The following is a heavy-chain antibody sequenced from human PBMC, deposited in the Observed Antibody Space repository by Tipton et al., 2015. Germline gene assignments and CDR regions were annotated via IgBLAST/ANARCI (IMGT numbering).Heavy chain of an antibody. Sequence: QSGAEVKKPGASVTVSCKASGYTFTSNYMHWVRQAPGQGLEWMGWISVYNGNTNYAEKFQGRVTLTTDTSTSTAYMELRSLRSDDTAVYYCARWAAYFDLWGRGTLVTVSS. D-gene: IGHD2-15*01. CDR1: GYTFTSNY. CDR3: ARWAAYFDL. CDR2: ISVYNGNT. J-gene: IGHJ2*01. V-gene: IGHV1-18*04.